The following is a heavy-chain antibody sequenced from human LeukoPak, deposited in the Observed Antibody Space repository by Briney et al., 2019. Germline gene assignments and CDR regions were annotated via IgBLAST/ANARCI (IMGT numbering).Heavy chain of an antibody. Sequence: PGGSLRLSCAASGFTFSSYSMNWVRQAPGKGLEWVSFISSGSSYIKYADSVKGRFTISRDNSKNTLYLQMNGLRAEDTAVYYCAKGYDYRSGAGSFDYWGQGTLVSVSS. CDR1: GFTFSSYS. CDR3: AKGYDYRSGAGSFDY. CDR2: ISSGSSYI. J-gene: IGHJ4*02. V-gene: IGHV3-21*01. D-gene: IGHD3-10*01.